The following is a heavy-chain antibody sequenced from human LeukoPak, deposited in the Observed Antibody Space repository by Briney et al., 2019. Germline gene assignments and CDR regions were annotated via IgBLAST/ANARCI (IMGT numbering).Heavy chain of an antibody. D-gene: IGHD2-2*01. Sequence: GGSLRLSCAASGFTFSSYGMNWVRQAPGKGLEWVAFIWFDGRDKYYADSVKGRFTISRDNSKSTLDLQMNSLRVEDTAVYYCAKDRYSTSSTFTVNPFDYWGQGILVTVSS. V-gene: IGHV3-30*02. CDR3: AKDRYSTSSTFTVNPFDY. CDR2: IWFDGRDK. CDR1: GFTFSSYG. J-gene: IGHJ4*02.